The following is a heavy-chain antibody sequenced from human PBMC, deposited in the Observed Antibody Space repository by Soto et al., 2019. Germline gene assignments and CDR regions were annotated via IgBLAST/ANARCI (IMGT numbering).Heavy chain of an antibody. CDR1: GFTFSSYW. Sequence: EVQLVESGGGLVQPGGSLRLSCAASGFTFSSYWMHWVRQAAGKGLVWVSRINSDGSTTNYADSVKGRFTISRDNAKNTLYLQMNSLRAEDTAVYYCTRADDFAWFDPWGQGTLVTVSS. CDR2: INSDGSTT. V-gene: IGHV3-74*01. CDR3: TRADDFAWFDP. J-gene: IGHJ5*02. D-gene: IGHD3-3*01.